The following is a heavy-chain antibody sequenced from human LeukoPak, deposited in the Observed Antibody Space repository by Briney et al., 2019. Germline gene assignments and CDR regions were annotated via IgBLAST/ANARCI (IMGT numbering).Heavy chain of an antibody. V-gene: IGHV3-30-3*01. J-gene: IGHJ5*02. CDR1: RFTFTKYA. CDR3: AREDFCSSGNCFDP. CDR2: ISYDGSDK. D-gene: IGHD6-13*01. Sequence: PGGSLRLSCAASRFTFTKYAMHWVRQAPGKGLEWVAVISYDGSDKYYADSVKGRITISRDNSKNTLYLQMNSLRVEDTAVYYCAREDFCSSGNCFDPWGQGTLVTVSS.